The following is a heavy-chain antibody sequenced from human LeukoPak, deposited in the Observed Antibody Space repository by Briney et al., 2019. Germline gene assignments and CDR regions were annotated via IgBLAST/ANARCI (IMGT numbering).Heavy chain of an antibody. D-gene: IGHD2/OR15-2a*01. V-gene: IGHV3-74*01. CDR3: VSFYETY. Sequence: GGSLRLSCAASGNYWMHWVRQVPGKGLVWVSHINSDGSWTSYADSVKGRFTISKDNAKNAVYLQMNSLRAEDTAVYYCVSFYETYWGRGTLVTVSS. J-gene: IGHJ4*02. CDR2: INSDGSWT. CDR1: GNYW.